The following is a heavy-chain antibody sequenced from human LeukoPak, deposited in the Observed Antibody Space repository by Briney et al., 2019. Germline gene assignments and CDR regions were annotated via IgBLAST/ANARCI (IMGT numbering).Heavy chain of an antibody. Sequence: SVKVSCKASGGTFSSYAISWVRQAPGQGLDRMGRIIPIFGTANYAQKFQGRVTITTDEFTSTAYMELNSLRSEDPAVYYRARIKANWFDPWGQGTLVNVSS. CDR2: IIPIFGTA. CDR3: ARIKANWFDP. CDR1: GGTFSSYA. J-gene: IGHJ5*02. V-gene: IGHV1-69*05. D-gene: IGHD3-16*01.